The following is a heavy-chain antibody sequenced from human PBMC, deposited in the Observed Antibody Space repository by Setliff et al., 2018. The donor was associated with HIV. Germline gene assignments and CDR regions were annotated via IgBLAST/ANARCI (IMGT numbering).Heavy chain of an antibody. J-gene: IGHJ4*02. V-gene: IGHV4-39*01. Sequence: SETLSLTCTVPGGSIISYPNYWGWIRQPPGKGLEWIGSIHFSGSTWYTQSLKSRVTIWVDTSKNQFSLKVNSVTAADTAVYYCVRPSLGIGGGSIFHNWGQGTLVTVSS. D-gene: IGHD3-3*01. CDR2: IHFSGST. CDR1: GGSIISYPNY. CDR3: VRPSLGIGGGSIFHN.